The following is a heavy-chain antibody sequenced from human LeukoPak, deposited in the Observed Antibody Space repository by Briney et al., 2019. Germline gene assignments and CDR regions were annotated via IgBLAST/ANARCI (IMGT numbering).Heavy chain of an antibody. CDR3: ARGRDMITFGGVIAPFDY. Sequence: GGSLRLSCAASGFTFSSHSMNWVRQAPGKGLEWVSYISSSSSTIYYADSVKGRFTISRDNAKNSLYLQMNSLRAEDTAVYYCARGRDMITFGGVIAPFDYWGQGTLVTVSS. J-gene: IGHJ4*02. V-gene: IGHV3-48*01. CDR2: ISSSSSTI. CDR1: GFTFSSHS. D-gene: IGHD3-16*02.